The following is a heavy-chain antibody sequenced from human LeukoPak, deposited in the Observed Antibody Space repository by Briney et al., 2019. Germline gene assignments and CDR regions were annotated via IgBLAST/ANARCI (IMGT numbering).Heavy chain of an antibody. CDR3: ARAPNGYYYDSSGYRSHFDY. CDR1: GFTFSNYG. V-gene: IGHV3-23*01. Sequence: GGSLRLSCAASGFTFSNYGMNWVRQAPGKGLEWVSGITGSGTTYYADPVKGRFTISRDNSKNTLYLQMNSLRAKDTAVYYCARAPNGYYYDSSGYRSHFDYWGQGTLVTVSS. D-gene: IGHD3-22*01. J-gene: IGHJ4*02. CDR2: ITGSGTT.